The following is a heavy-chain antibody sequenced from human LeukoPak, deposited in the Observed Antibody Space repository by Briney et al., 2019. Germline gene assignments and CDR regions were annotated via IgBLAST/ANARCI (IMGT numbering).Heavy chain of an antibody. V-gene: IGHV3-33*06. CDR3: AKDYCSGGSCYSDY. Sequence: GRSLRHSCAAPGFTLSSYGMHWVRQAPGEGGGWGAVIWYDGSNNYYADSVKGRFTISRDNSKNTLYLQMNSLRAEDTAVYYCAKDYCSGGSCYSDYWGQGTLVTVSS. J-gene: IGHJ4*02. CDR2: IWYDGSNN. D-gene: IGHD2-15*01. CDR1: GFTLSSYG.